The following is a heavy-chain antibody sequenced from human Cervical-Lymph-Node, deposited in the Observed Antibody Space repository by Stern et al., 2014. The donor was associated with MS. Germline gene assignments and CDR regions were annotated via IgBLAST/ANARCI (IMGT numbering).Heavy chain of an antibody. V-gene: IGHV1-69*06. Sequence: VQLVESGAEVKKPGSSVKVSCKASGGTFSSYAISWVRQAPEQGLEWMGGIIPIFVTANNAQKFQGRVTITADKSTSTAYMELSSLTSEDTAIYYCARAWHGGTVSTITAFDVWGQGTMVTVSS. CDR2: IIPIFVTA. J-gene: IGHJ3*01. CDR3: ARAWHGGTVSTITAFDV. D-gene: IGHD5/OR15-5a*01. CDR1: GGTFSSYA.